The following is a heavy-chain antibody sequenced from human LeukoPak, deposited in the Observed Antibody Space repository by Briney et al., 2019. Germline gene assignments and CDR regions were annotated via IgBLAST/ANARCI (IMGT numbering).Heavy chain of an antibody. J-gene: IGHJ3*02. CDR2: ISSSSSYI. V-gene: IGHV3-21*01. CDR1: GFTFSSYS. Sequence: GGSLRLSCAASGFTFSSYSMNWVRQAPGKGLEWVSSISSSSSYIYYADSVKGRFTISRDNAKNSLYLQMNSLRAEDTSVYYCARDRAPEAFDIWGQGAMVTVAS. D-gene: IGHD1-14*01. CDR3: ARDRAPEAFDI.